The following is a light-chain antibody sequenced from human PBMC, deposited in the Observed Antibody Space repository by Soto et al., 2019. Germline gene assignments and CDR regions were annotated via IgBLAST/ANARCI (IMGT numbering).Light chain of an antibody. CDR3: SSYTSSSTLYV. Sequence: QSALTQPASVSGSPGQSLTISCTGTSSDVGGYNYVSWYQHHPGKAPKLMIYDVSDRPSGVSNCFSGSKSGNTASLTISGLQAEDEADYYCSSYTSSSTLYVFGTGTKLTVL. V-gene: IGLV2-14*03. CDR1: SSDVGGYNY. CDR2: DVS. J-gene: IGLJ1*01.